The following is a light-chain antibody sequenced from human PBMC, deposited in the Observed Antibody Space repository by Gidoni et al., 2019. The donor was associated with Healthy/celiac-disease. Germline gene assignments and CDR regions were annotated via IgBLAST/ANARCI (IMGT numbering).Light chain of an antibody. V-gene: IGKV3-20*01. J-gene: IGKJ2*02. CDR1: QSVSSSY. CDR2: GAS. CDR3: QQYGSSPCT. Sequence: ETVLTQSPATLSLSPGERATLPCRASQSVSSSYLAWYQQKPGQAPRLLIYGASSRATGIPDRFSGSGSGTDFTLTISRLEPEDFAVYYCQQYGSSPCTFGQGTKLEIK.